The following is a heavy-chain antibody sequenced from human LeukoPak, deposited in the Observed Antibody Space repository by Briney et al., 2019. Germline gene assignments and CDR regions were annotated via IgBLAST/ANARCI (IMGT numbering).Heavy chain of an antibody. D-gene: IGHD3-22*01. Sequence: GGSLRLSCAASGLTVSTNYITWVRQAPGKGLEWVSIIHSDGSTYYADSVKGRFTISRDNYKNTLYLQMNSLRGEDTAMYYCARDLDYFDSSGSHRRRNYFDYWGQGTLVTVSS. CDR2: IHSDGST. CDR1: GLTVSTNY. CDR3: ARDLDYFDSSGSHRRRNYFDY. V-gene: IGHV3-53*01. J-gene: IGHJ4*02.